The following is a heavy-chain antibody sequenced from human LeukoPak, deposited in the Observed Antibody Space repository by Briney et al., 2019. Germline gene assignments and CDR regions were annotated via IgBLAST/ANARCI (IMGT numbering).Heavy chain of an antibody. J-gene: IGHJ4*02. CDR2: ISGGGGST. D-gene: IGHD3-3*01. V-gene: IGHV3-23*01. CDR3: AKDLTIFDY. Sequence: GGSLRLSCAASGFTFSNYAMTWVRQAPGKGLEWVSAISGGGGSTYYADSVKGRFTISRDNSKNTLFLQMNSLTAEDTAIYYCAKDLTIFDYWGQGTLVTVSS. CDR1: GFTFSNYA.